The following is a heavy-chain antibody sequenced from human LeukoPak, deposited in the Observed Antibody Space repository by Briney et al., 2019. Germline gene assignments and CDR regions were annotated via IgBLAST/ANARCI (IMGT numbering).Heavy chain of an antibody. CDR3: ARDQGSLTRSWYTGY. D-gene: IGHD6-13*01. J-gene: IGHJ4*02. V-gene: IGHV1-2*06. CDR1: GYTFTGYH. Sequence: APVKVSCKASGYTFTGYHIHWVRQAPGQGLEWLGRINPYSGDTNFAQKFQGRVTMTRDTSITTAYMDLSSLTPDDTAVYFCARDQGSLTRSWYTGYWGQGTQVTFSS. CDR2: INPYSGDT.